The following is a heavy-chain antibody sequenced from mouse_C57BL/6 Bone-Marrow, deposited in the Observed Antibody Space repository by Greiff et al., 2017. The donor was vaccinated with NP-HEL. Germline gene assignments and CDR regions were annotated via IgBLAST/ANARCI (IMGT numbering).Heavy chain of an antibody. CDR1: GYSITSGYY. CDR3: ASLYYGYDGSDY. CDR2: ISYDGSN. D-gene: IGHD2-2*01. Sequence: DVQLQESGPGLVKPSQSLSLTCSVTGYSITSGYYWNWIRQFPGNKLEWMGYISYDGSNNYNPSLKNRISITRDTSKNQFFLKLNSVTTEDTATYYCASLYYGYDGSDYWGQGTTLTVSS. V-gene: IGHV3-6*01. J-gene: IGHJ2*01.